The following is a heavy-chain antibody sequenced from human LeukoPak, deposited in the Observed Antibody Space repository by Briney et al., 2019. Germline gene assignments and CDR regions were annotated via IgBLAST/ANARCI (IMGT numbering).Heavy chain of an antibody. CDR1: GGSISSSSYY. CDR2: IYYSGST. D-gene: IGHD3-10*01. Sequence: PSGTLSLTCTVSGGSISSSSYYWGWIRQPPGKGLEWIGSIYYSGSTYYNPSLKSRVTISVDTSKNQFSLKLSSVTAADTAVYYCARLSDLGRWARFGELWCFDYWGQGTLVTVSS. J-gene: IGHJ4*02. CDR3: ARLSDLGRWARFGELWCFDY. V-gene: IGHV4-39*01.